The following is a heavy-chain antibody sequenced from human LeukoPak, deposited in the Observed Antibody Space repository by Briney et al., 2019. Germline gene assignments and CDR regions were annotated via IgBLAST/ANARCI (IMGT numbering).Heavy chain of an antibody. D-gene: IGHD6-6*01. V-gene: IGHV3-66*02. CDR2: IYSGGST. J-gene: IGHJ6*03. CDR3: ARSSYYYMDV. Sequence: GGSLRLSCAASGFTVSSNYMSWVRPAPGKGLEWVSVIYSGGSTYYADSVKGRFTISRGNSKNTLYLQMNSLRAENTAVYYCARSSYYYMDVWGKGNTVTVSS. CDR1: GFTVSSNY.